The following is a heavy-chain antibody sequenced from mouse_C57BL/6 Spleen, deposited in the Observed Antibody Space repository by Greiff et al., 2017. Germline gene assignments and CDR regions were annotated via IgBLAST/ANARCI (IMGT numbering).Heavy chain of an antibody. CDR3: ARGTGGFAY. D-gene: IGHD3-3*01. CDR2: IYPGDGDT. J-gene: IGHJ3*01. V-gene: IGHV1-82*01. CDR1: GYAFSSSW. Sequence: QVQLQQSGPELVKPGASVKISCKASGYAFSSSWMNWVKQGPGKGLERIGRIYPGDGDTNYNGKFKGKATLTADKSSSTAYMQLSSLTSEDSAVYFCARGTGGFAYWGQGTLVTVSA.